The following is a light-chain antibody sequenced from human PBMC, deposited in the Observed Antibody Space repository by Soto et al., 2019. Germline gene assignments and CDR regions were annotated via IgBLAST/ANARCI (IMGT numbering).Light chain of an antibody. CDR1: QDISIY. V-gene: IGKV1-9*01. Sequence: IQLTQSPSSLSASVGDRVTITCRASQDISIYLAWYHQKPGEAPKLLIYAASTLYGGVPSRFSGSGSGTDFALTITSLQAEDFAPYYCQQLRLYPSTFGGGTKVDI. J-gene: IGKJ4*01. CDR3: QQLRLYPST. CDR2: AAS.